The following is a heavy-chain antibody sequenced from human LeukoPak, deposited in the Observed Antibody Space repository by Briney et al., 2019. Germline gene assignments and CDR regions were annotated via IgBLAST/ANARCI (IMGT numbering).Heavy chain of an antibody. CDR2: ISGSGGST. J-gene: IGHJ4*02. V-gene: IGHV3-23*01. Sequence: GGSLRLSCAASGFTLSSYAMSWVRQAPGKGLEWVSAISGSGGSTYYADSVKGRFTISRDNSKNTLYLQMNSLRAEDTAVYYCARAYIIIAVAPDYWGQGTLVTVSS. CDR1: GFTLSSYA. D-gene: IGHD6-19*01. CDR3: ARAYIIIAVAPDY.